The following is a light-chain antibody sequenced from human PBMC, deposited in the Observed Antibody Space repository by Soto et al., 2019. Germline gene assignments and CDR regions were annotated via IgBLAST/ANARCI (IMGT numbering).Light chain of an antibody. J-gene: IGKJ4*01. CDR1: QAIINN. V-gene: IGKV1-9*01. CDR3: QQLNNYPRALT. CDR2: GAS. Sequence: DIQLTQSPSFLSASVGDRVTITCRASQAIINNLAWYQHNPGKPPKLLIYGASTLQSGVPSRFSGSGSGTEFTLTISSLQPEDFATYYCQQLNNYPRALTFGGGTKVEIE.